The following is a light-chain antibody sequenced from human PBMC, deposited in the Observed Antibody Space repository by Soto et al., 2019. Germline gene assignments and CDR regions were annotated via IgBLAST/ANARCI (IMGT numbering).Light chain of an antibody. CDR2: DAS. CDR1: QSVGRK. Sequence: EIVMTQSPATLSVSPGEGATLSCRASQSVGRKLVWYQQKAGQAPRPLIFDASTRATGIPARFSGSGSGTEFTLTISRLEPEDFAVYYCQQYGSSGTFGQGTKVDNK. J-gene: IGKJ1*01. V-gene: IGKV3-15*01. CDR3: QQYGSSGT.